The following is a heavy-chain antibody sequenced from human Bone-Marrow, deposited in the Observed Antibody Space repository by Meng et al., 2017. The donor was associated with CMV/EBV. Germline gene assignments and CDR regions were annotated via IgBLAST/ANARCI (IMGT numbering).Heavy chain of an antibody. CDR2: INPNSGGT. CDR1: GYTFTGYY. V-gene: IGHV1-2*02. CDR3: ARDNGGWFGELGAFDI. D-gene: IGHD3-10*01. Sequence: ASVKVSCKASGYTFTGYYMHWVRQAPGQGLEWMGWINPNSGGTNYAQKFQGRVTMTRDTSTSTAYMVLSRLRSEDTAVYYCARDNGGWFGELGAFDIWGQGTMVAVSS. J-gene: IGHJ3*02.